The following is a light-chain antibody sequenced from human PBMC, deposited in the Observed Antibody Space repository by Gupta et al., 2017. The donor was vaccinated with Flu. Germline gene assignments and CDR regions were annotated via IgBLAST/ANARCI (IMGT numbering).Light chain of an antibody. CDR2: AAS. J-gene: IGKJ1*01. V-gene: IGKV1-27*01. CDR1: QGISNY. Sequence: DIQMTQSPSSLSASVGDRVTITCRASQGISNYLAWYQQKPGKVPKLLIYAASTLQSGVPSRFSGSGSGTDFTLTISSLQPEDVATYYCQKYNSAPRATFGQGTKVEIK. CDR3: QKYNSAPRAT.